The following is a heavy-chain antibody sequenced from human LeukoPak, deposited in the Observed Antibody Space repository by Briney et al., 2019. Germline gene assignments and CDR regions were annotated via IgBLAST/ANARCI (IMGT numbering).Heavy chain of an antibody. Sequence: ASVKVSCKASGYAFTGYYIHWVRQAPGQGLEWMGWISAYNGNTNYAQKLQGRVTMTTDTSTSTAYMELRSLRSDDTAVYYCARPHGGYCSSTSCPNWFDPWGQGTLVTVSS. CDR1: GYAFTGYY. CDR3: ARPHGGYCSSTSCPNWFDP. CDR2: ISAYNGNT. J-gene: IGHJ5*02. V-gene: IGHV1-18*04. D-gene: IGHD2-2*01.